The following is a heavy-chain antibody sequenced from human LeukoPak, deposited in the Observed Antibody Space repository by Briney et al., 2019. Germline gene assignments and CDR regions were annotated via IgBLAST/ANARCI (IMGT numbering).Heavy chain of an antibody. CDR2: ISRAGSTI. J-gene: IGHJ4*03. V-gene: IGHV3-48*03. D-gene: IGHD1-26*01. Sequence: PGGSLRLSCAASEFTFSSYEMNWVRQAPGKGLEWVSYISRAGSTIYYADSVKGRFTISRDNAKNSLYLQMNSLRAEDTAVYYCARSTTINSVDYWGQGTTVTVSS. CDR1: EFTFSSYE. CDR3: ARSTTINSVDY.